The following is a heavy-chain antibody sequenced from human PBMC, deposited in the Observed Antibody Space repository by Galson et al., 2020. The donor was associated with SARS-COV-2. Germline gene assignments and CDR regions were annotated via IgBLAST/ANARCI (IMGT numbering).Heavy chain of an antibody. J-gene: IGHJ4*02. CDR2: IWYDGSNK. CDR1: GFTFSSYG. CDR3: ARSWVRGVMLGGKDY. Sequence: GGSLRLSCAASGFTFSSYGMHWVRPAPGKGLEWVAVIWYDGSNKYYADSVKGRFTIARDNSKNTLYLQMNSLRAEDTAVYYCARSWVRGVMLGGKDYWGQGTLVTVSS. V-gene: IGHV3-33*01. D-gene: IGHD3-10*01.